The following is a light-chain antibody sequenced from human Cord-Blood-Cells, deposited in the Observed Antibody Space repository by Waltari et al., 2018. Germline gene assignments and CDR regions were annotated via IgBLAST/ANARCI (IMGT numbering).Light chain of an antibody. Sequence: QSALPQPASVSGSPGQSITISCTGISSDVGGYNYISWYQQHPGKSPKHMIYDVSNRPSGVSNRFSGSKAGNPAPLTISGLQAEDEADSSSSTLVFGGGTKLTVL. CDR1: SSDVGGYNY. CDR2: DVS. CDR3: STLV. V-gene: IGLV2-14*03. J-gene: IGLJ3*02.